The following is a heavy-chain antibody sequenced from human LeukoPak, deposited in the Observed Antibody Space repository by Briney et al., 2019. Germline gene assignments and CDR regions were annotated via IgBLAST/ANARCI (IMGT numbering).Heavy chain of an antibody. Sequence: SETLSLTCSVSGDSISRCFWTWIRQSPGKGLEWIGYINNNGGSNYIPSYNPSLKSRVTISVETSKNQFSLKLSSVTAADTAVYFCARRRPPFMPDSTDYPHAFDMWGQGTRVTVSS. CDR1: GDSISRCF. CDR2: INNNGGS. V-gene: IGHV4-4*09. CDR3: ARRRPPFMPDSTDYPHAFDM. J-gene: IGHJ3*02. D-gene: IGHD2-2*01.